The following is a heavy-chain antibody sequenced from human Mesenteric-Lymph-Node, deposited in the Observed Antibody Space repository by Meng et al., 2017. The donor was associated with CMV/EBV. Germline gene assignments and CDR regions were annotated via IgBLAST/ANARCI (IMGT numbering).Heavy chain of an antibody. V-gene: IGHV3-48*04. CDR1: GFTFSSYG. Sequence: GGSLRLSCAASGFTFSSYGMHWVRQAPGKGLEWVSHISGSGSTIDYADSVKDRFTISRDNAKNSLYLQMNSLRAEDTAVYYCASTLRMDVWGQGTTVTVSS. CDR2: ISGSGSTI. CDR3: ASTLRMDV. J-gene: IGHJ6*02.